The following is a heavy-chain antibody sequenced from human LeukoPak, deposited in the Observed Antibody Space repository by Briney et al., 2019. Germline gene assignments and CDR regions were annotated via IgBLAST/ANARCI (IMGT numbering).Heavy chain of an antibody. V-gene: IGHV4-59*10. Sequence: SETLSLTCTVYGGSISSYYWRWLRQPAGKGREWMGRIYSAGSTNYNPSLKSRVTISVDTSKNQFSLKLSSVTAADTAVYYCARHAVGPPESSFDDAFDIWGQGTMVTVSS. CDR1: GGSISSYY. CDR3: ARHAVGPPESSFDDAFDI. J-gene: IGHJ3*02. D-gene: IGHD6-19*01. CDR2: IYSAGST.